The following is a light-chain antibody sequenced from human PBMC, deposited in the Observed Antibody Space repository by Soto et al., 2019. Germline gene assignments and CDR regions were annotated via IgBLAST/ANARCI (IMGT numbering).Light chain of an antibody. CDR2: GAS. V-gene: IGKV3-15*01. J-gene: IGKJ5*01. CDR1: QSVSSK. Sequence: EIVMTQSPATLPVATGERAPLSFRASQSVSSKLAWYQQKPGQAPRLLIYGASTRATGIPARFSGSGSGTEFTLTISSLQSEDFAVYYCQQYNNWPPITFGQGTRLEI. CDR3: QQYNNWPPIT.